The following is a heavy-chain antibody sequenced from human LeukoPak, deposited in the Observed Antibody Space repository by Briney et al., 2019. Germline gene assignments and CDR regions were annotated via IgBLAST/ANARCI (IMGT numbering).Heavy chain of an antibody. CDR2: ISAYNGNT. CDR1: GYTFTSYG. Sequence: GASVKVSCKASGYTFTSYGISWVRQAPGQGLEWMGWISAYNGNTNYAQKLQGRVTMTTDTSTSTAYMELSSLRSEDTAVYYCARAPPGQLSNFDHWGQGTLVTVSS. V-gene: IGHV1-18*01. D-gene: IGHD2/OR15-2a*01. CDR3: ARAPPGQLSNFDH. J-gene: IGHJ4*02.